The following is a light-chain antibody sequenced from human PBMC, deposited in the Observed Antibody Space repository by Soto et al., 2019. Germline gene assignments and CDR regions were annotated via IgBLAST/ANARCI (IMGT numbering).Light chain of an antibody. V-gene: IGLV1-51*01. CDR2: DNN. Sequence: QSFLTQPPSVSAAPGRKVTISCSGSSSNIADNYVSWYQQLPGTAPKVLIYDNNKRPSGIPDRFSGSKSGTSATLGITGLQAGDEADYYCGAWDSSLSIYVFGTGTKVTVL. CDR1: SSNIADNY. CDR3: GAWDSSLSIYV. J-gene: IGLJ1*01.